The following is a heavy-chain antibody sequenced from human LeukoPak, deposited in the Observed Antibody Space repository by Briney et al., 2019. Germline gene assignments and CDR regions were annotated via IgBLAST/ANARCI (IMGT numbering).Heavy chain of an antibody. Sequence: GGSLRLSCAASGFTFGSYEMNWGRQAPGPGLELVSYIGTITSTTYYADSVQGRFTVSREDAKSSLYLHMSSLRAEDTAVYYCERTVYDLRGQSLVPGFDCWGQGTMVTVSS. D-gene: IGHD6-19*01. CDR1: GFTFGSYE. V-gene: IGHV3-48*03. J-gene: IGHJ4*02. CDR2: IGTITSTT. CDR3: ERTVYDLRGQSLVPGFDC.